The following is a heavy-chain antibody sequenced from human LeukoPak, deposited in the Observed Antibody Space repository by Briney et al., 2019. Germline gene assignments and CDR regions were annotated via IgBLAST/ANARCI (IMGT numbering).Heavy chain of an antibody. CDR3: ARRYYYGSGSYLYYFDY. Sequence: GESLKISCKGSGYSFTSYWIGWVCQMPGKGLEWMVIIYPGDSDTRYSPSFQGQVTISADKSISTAYLQWSSLKASDTAMYYCARRYYYGSGSYLYYFDYWGQGTLVTVSS. CDR2: IYPGDSDT. D-gene: IGHD3-10*01. CDR1: GYSFTSYW. J-gene: IGHJ4*02. V-gene: IGHV5-51*01.